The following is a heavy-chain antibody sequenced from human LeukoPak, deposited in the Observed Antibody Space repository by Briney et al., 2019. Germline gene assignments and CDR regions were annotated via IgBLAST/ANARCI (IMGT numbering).Heavy chain of an antibody. V-gene: IGHV4-38-2*02. CDR1: GYSITNAYY. Sequence: SETLSLTCTVSGYSITNAYYWGWIRPPPGKGLEWIGSIYHSGSTYYNPSLKRRVTISGDTSKNQFSLKLSSVTAADTAVYYCXRVXTAGTYYFDYWGQGTLVTVSS. CDR2: IYHSGST. CDR3: XRVXTAGTYYFDY. D-gene: IGHD6-13*01. J-gene: IGHJ4*02.